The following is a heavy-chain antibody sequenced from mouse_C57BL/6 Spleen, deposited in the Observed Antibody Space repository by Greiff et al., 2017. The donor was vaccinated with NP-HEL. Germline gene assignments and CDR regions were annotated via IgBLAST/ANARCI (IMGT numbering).Heavy chain of an antibody. CDR2: IWSGGST. CDR3: ARIYFDY. V-gene: IGHV2-2*01. Sequence: QVQLKESGPGLVQPSQSLSITCTVSGFSLTSYGVHWVRQSPGKGLEWLGVIWSGGSTDYNAAFISRLSISKDNSKSQVFVKMNSLQADDTARYYCARIYFDYWGQGTTLTVSS. CDR1: GFSLTSYG. J-gene: IGHJ2*01.